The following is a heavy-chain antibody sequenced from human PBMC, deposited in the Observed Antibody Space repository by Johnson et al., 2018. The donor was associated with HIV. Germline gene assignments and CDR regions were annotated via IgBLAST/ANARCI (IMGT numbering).Heavy chain of an antibody. CDR2: ISSSGSTI. Sequence: QVQLVESGGGLVQPGRSLRLSCAASGFTFSDYYMSWIRQAPGKGLEWVSYISSSGSTIYYADSVKGRFTISRANAKNTLYLQMNSLRAEDTAVYYCARVPRIEQQLVHAFDIWGQGTMVTVSS. CDR3: ARVPRIEQQLVHAFDI. CDR1: GFTFSDYY. J-gene: IGHJ3*02. D-gene: IGHD6-13*01. V-gene: IGHV3-11*01.